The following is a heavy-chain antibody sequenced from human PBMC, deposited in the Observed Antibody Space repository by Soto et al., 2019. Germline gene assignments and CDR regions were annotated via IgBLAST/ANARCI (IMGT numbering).Heavy chain of an antibody. V-gene: IGHV3-23*01. D-gene: IGHD3-3*02. CDR1: GFIFRTYA. CDR2: IYASGDP. CDR3: TRDWERDPEAFFDY. Sequence: SLRLSCAASGFIFRTYAMSWVRQAPGKGLEWVSGIYASGDPKCADSVRGRFTISRDDSANTVTLQMSSLRAEDTAVYYCTRDWERDPEAFFDYWGQGTLVTVSS. J-gene: IGHJ4*02.